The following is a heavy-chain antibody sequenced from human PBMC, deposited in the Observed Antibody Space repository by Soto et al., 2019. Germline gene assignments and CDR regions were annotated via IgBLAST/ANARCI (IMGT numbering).Heavy chain of an antibody. CDR1: GGSFSGYY. CDR2: INHSGST. J-gene: IGHJ6*02. V-gene: IGHV4-34*01. Sequence: PXXTLSLPFAVYGGSFSGYYWRWIRQPPGKGLEWIGEINHSGSTNYNPSLKSRVTISVDTSKNQFSLKLSSVTAADTAVYYCARGGTRVWYYYYGMDVWGQGTTVTVSS. D-gene: IGHD2-8*01. CDR3: ARGGTRVWYYYYGMDV.